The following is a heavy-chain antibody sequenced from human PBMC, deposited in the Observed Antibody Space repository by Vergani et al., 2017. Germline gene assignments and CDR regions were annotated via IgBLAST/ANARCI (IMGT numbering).Heavy chain of an antibody. V-gene: IGHV4-39*01. J-gene: IGHJ2*01. CDR2: INYVGRT. CDR1: GRSINPSSSF. D-gene: IGHD3-16*01. CDR3: AMRGGDNWYFDL. Sequence: QLQLQESGPGLVKPSETLSLICTVSGRSINPSSSFWGWIRQSPGKGLEWLGSINYVGRTYYIPSLQSRATVFVDTSKNQFSLNLTTVTAADTAVYYCAMRGGDNWYFDLWGRGTLVTVSS.